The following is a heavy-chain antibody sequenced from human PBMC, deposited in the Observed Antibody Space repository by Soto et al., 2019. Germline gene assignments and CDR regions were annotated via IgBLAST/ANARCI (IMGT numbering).Heavy chain of an antibody. Sequence: EVQLVESGGGLVQPGGSLRLSCAASGFTFSSYWMHWVRQAPGKGLVWVSRINSDGSSTSYADSVKGRFTIPRDNAKNTLYLPMNSLRAEDTAVYYCVRTSLVVAAATREDYWGQGTLVTVSS. CDR1: GFTFSSYW. CDR2: INSDGSST. J-gene: IGHJ4*02. D-gene: IGHD2-15*01. CDR3: VRTSLVVAAATREDY. V-gene: IGHV3-74*01.